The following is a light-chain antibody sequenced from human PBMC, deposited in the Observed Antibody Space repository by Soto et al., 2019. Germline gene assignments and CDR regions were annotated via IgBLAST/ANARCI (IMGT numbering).Light chain of an antibody. Sequence: QSVLTRPACVSGSSGQSITISCSGTNSDIGSYNYVSWYLQHPGKAPKLIVFEVSNRPSGISDRFSGSKSGNTAYLTISGLQTEDEAVYYCNSFTSSNTLPYVFGTGTKVTVL. J-gene: IGLJ1*01. V-gene: IGLV2-14*01. CDR3: NSFTSSNTLPYV. CDR2: EVS. CDR1: NSDIGSYNY.